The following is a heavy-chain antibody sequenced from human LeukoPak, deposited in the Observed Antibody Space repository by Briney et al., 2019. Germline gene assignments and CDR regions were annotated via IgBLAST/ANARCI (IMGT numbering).Heavy chain of an antibody. J-gene: IGHJ4*02. CDR3: ARGPPVDTAMAVDY. CDR1: GFTFSSYS. V-gene: IGHV3-21*01. D-gene: IGHD5-18*01. CDR2: ISSSSSYI. Sequence: GGSLRLSCAASGFTFSSYSMNWVRQAPGKGLEWVSSISSSSSYIYYADSVKGRFTISRDNAKNSLYLQMNSLRAEDTAVYYCARGPPVDTAMAVDYWGQGTLVTVSS.